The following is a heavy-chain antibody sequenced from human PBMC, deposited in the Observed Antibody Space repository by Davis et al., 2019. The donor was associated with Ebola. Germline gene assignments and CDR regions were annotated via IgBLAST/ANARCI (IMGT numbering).Heavy chain of an antibody. CDR2: VDHSGST. CDR1: GGSFSGYY. J-gene: IGHJ4*02. CDR3: ARRDGYSLSLGY. V-gene: IGHV4-34*01. Sequence: MPSETLSLTCAVYGGSFSGYYWSWIRQAPGKGLEWIGEVDHSGSTNYNPSLKSRLTMSVDTSRNQFSLKVSSVTAADTAVYYCARRDGYSLSLGYWGQGTLVTVSS. D-gene: IGHD5-24*01.